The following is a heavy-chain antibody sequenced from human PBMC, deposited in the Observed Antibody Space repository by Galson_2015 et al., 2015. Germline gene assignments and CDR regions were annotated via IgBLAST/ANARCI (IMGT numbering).Heavy chain of an antibody. D-gene: IGHD1-26*01. V-gene: IGHV3-33*01. CDR3: VREWGAFNA. Sequence: SLRLSCAASGFVFTGYAMHWVRQPPGKGLEWVAIISNDESNKYYTDSVKGRFTISRDNSKSTLYLQMNNLRAEDTALYYCVREWGAFNAWGQGTMVTVSS. CDR2: ISNDESNK. J-gene: IGHJ3*01. CDR1: GFVFTGYA.